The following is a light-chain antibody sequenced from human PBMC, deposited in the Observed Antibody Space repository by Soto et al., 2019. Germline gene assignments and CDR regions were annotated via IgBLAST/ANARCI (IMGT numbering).Light chain of an antibody. CDR2: GAS. J-gene: IGKJ1*01. CDR3: QQYGSSPWT. CDR1: QSVSSNC. V-gene: IGKV3-20*01. Sequence: EIVLTQSPGTLSLSPGERATLSCRASQSVSSNCLAWYQQKPGQAPRLLIYGASSRATGIPDRFSGSGSGADFTLTISRLEPEDFAVYYCQQYGSSPWTFGQGTKVEIK.